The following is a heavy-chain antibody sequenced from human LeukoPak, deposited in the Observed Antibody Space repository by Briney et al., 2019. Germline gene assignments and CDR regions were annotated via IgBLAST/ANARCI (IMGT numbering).Heavy chain of an antibody. CDR1: GGTFSNYA. CDR2: INPNSGGT. D-gene: IGHD5-12*01. V-gene: IGHV1-2*02. Sequence: ASVKVSCKASGGTFSNYAISWVRQAPGQGLEWMGWINPNSGGTNYAQKFQGRVTMTRDTSISTAYMELSRLRSDDTAVYYCAMGGYSGYEDYYYMDVWGKGTTVTISS. J-gene: IGHJ6*03. CDR3: AMGGYSGYEDYYYMDV.